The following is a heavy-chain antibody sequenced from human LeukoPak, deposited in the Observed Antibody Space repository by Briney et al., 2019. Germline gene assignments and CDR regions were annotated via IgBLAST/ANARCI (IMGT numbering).Heavy chain of an antibody. V-gene: IGHV3-21*01. J-gene: IGHJ4*02. Sequence: GGSLRLSCAASGFTFSSYSMNWVRQAPGKGLEWVSSISSSSSYIYYADSVKGRFTISRDNAKNSLYLQMNSLRAEGTAVYYCARDKQYYDSSGYFDYWGQGTLVTVSS. CDR2: ISSSSSYI. D-gene: IGHD3-22*01. CDR3: ARDKQYYDSSGYFDY. CDR1: GFTFSSYS.